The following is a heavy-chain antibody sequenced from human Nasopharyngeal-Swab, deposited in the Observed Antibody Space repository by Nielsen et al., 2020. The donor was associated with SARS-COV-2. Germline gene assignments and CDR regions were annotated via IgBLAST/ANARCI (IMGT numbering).Heavy chain of an antibody. CDR1: GFTFSSYS. CDR2: ISSSSSYI. D-gene: IGHD3-3*01. Sequence: LSLTCAASGFTFSSYSMNWVRQAPGKGLEWVSSISSSSSYIYYADSVKGRFTISRDNAKNSLYLQVNSLRAEDTAVYYCARSGELRFLEWLNTRPDYWGQGTLVTVSS. J-gene: IGHJ4*02. CDR3: ARSGELRFLEWLNTRPDY. V-gene: IGHV3-21*01.